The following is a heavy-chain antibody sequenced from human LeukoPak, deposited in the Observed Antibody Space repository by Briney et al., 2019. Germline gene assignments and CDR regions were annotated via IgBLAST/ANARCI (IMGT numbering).Heavy chain of an antibody. D-gene: IGHD6-13*01. Sequence: GGSLRLSCAASGFTFSSYAMSWVRQAPGKGLEWVPAISGSGGSTYYADSVKGRFTISRDNSKNTLYLQMNSLRAEDTAVYYCAKGAAAGPYYYYGMDVWGQGTTVTVSS. J-gene: IGHJ6*02. V-gene: IGHV3-23*01. CDR3: AKGAAAGPYYYYGMDV. CDR1: GFTFSSYA. CDR2: ISGSGGST.